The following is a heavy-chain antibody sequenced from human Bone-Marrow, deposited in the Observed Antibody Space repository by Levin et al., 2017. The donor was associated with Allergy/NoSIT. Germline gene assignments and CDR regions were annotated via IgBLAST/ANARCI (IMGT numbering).Heavy chain of an antibody. CDR1: GDTFTSFD. V-gene: IGHV1-18*01. D-gene: IGHD3-16*01. J-gene: IGHJ5*02. CDR3: ARETRQLWVWFDP. Sequence: ASVKVSCKASGDTFTSFDISWVRQAPGQGLEWMGWISAYNGNTNYAQKFQGRVTMTTDTSTGTAYMELRSLRSDDTAVYYCARETRQLWVWFDPWGQGTLVTVSS. CDR2: ISAYNGNT.